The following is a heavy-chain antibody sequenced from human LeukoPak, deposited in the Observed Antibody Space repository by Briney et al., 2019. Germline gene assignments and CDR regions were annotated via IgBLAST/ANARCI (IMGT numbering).Heavy chain of an antibody. CDR2: IYYSGST. CDR1: GGSISSYY. D-gene: IGHD2-15*01. Sequence: PSETLSLTCTVSGGSISSYYWSWIRQPPGKGLEWIGYIYYSGSTNYNPSLKSRVTISVDTSKNQFSLKLSSVTAADTAVYYCARDHIVEDRGMDVWGQGTTVTVSS. V-gene: IGHV4-59*01. J-gene: IGHJ6*02. CDR3: ARDHIVEDRGMDV.